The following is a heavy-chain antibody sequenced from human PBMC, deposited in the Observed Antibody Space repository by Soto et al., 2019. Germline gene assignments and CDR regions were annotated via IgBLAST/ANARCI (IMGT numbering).Heavy chain of an antibody. CDR3: AKERFGSPRAFDI. D-gene: IGHD1-26*01. V-gene: IGHV3-23*01. CDR2: ISGSGGST. CDR1: GFTFSSYA. J-gene: IGHJ3*02. Sequence: LRLSCAASGFTFSSYAMSWVRQAPGKGLEWVSAISGSGGSTYYADSVKGRFTVSRDNSKNTLYLQMNSLRAEDTAVYYCAKERFGSPRAFDIWGQGTMVTVSS.